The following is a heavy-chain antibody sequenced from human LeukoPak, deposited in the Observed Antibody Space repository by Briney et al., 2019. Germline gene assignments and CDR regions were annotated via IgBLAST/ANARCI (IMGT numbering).Heavy chain of an antibody. CDR2: LSGSGAGT. Sequence: GGSQRLSCEAFDFTFSSYSMNWVRQAPGRGLEWVATLSGSGAGTYYSDSVQGRFTISRDNSKRTLFLQMNSLRAEDTAFYYCAKAELGVDTFFDYWGQGTLVTVSS. CDR1: DFTFSSYS. J-gene: IGHJ4*02. CDR3: AKAELGVDTFFDY. V-gene: IGHV3-23*01. D-gene: IGHD3-3*01.